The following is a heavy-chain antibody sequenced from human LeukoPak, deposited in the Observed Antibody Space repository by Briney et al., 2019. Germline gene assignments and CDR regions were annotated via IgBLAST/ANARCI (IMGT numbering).Heavy chain of an antibody. J-gene: IGHJ4*02. V-gene: IGHV3-11*01. CDR2: ISSSGSTI. D-gene: IGHD2-8*01. Sequence: PGGSLRLSCAASGFTFSDYYMSWIRQAPGKGLEWVSYISSSGSTIYYADSVKGRFTISRDNAKNSPYLQMNSLRAEDTAVYYCARVSQKIVLMVYAPKGTFDYWGQGTLVTVSS. CDR1: GFTFSDYY. CDR3: ARVSQKIVLMVYAPKGTFDY.